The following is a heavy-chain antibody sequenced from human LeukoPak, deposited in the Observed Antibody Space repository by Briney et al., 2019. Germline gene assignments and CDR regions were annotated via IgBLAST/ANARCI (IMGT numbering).Heavy chain of an antibody. CDR2: INPNSGGT. CDR1: GYTFTGYY. J-gene: IGHJ4*02. D-gene: IGHD5-18*01. CDR3: ARDPGYSSPRGDY. V-gene: IGHV1-2*02. Sequence: ASVKVSCKAAGYTFTGYYMHWVRQAPGQGLEWMGWINPNSGGTNYAQKFQGRVTMTRDTSISTAYMELSRLRSDDTAVYYCARDPGYSSPRGDYWGQGTLVTVSS.